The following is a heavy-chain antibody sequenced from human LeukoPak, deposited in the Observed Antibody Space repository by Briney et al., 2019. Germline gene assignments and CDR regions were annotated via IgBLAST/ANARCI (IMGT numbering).Heavy chain of an antibody. J-gene: IGHJ6*03. CDR1: GFTSSSYW. V-gene: IGHV3-7*03. CDR2: IKQDGSEK. CDR3: AKGGGGRLIYYYYMDV. D-gene: IGHD3-16*01. Sequence: PGGSLRLSCAASGFTSSSYWMSWVRQAPGKGLEWVANIKQDGSEKYYVDSVKGRFTISRDNAKNSLYLQMNSLRAEDMALYYCAKGGGGRLIYYYYMDVWGKGTTVTVSS.